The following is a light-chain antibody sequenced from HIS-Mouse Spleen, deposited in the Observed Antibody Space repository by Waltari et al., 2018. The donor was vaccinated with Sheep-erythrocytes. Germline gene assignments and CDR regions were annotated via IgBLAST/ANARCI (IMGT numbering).Light chain of an antibody. J-gene: IGLJ3*02. CDR1: SSDVVGYNY. Sequence: QSALTQPPSASGPPGQSVTISCTGTSSDVVGYNYVSWYQQHPGKAPKLMMYEVSKRPSGVPDRLSGSKAGNTASLTGSGLQAEDEADYYCSSDAGSNNWVFGGGTKLTVL. CDR2: EVS. V-gene: IGLV2-8*01. CDR3: SSDAGSNNWV.